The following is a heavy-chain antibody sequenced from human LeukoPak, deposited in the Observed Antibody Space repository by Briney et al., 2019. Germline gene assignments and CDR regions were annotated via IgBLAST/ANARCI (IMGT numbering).Heavy chain of an antibody. Sequence: SETLSLTCTVSGGSISSYYWSWIRQPPGKGLEWIGYIYYSGSTNYNPSLKSRVTIPVDTSKNQFSLKLSSVTAADTAVYYCARATYYYDSSGYYYPSWGQGTLVTVSS. CDR3: ARATYYYDSSGYYYPS. V-gene: IGHV4-59*01. J-gene: IGHJ5*02. CDR2: IYYSGST. D-gene: IGHD3-22*01. CDR1: GGSISSYY.